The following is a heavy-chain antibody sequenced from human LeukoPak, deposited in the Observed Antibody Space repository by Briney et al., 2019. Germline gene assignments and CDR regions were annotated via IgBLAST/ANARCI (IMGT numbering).Heavy chain of an antibody. J-gene: IGHJ5*02. CDR3: ARHVSTREYINWFDP. V-gene: IGHV5-51*01. CDR1: GYSFTSYW. D-gene: IGHD6-6*01. Sequence: GESLKISCKGSGYSFTSYWIGWVRQMPGKGLEWMGIIYPGDSDTRCSPSSQGQVTISADKSISTAYLQWSSLKASDTAMYYCARHVSTREYINWFDPWGQGTLVTVSS. CDR2: IYPGDSDT.